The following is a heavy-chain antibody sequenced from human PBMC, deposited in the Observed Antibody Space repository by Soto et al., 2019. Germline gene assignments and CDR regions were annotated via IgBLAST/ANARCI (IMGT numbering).Heavy chain of an antibody. D-gene: IGHD2-21*02. CDR2: IKEDGSDI. CDR1: GFTLSSYW. Sequence: LRLSCEASGFTLSSYWMGWVRQAPGKGLEWVANIKEDGSDIYYADSVKGRFTISRDNTKNSLSLQMNSLRAEDTAVYYCAREETAWPLAYGLDVWGQGTTVTVSS. CDR3: AREETAWPLAYGLDV. V-gene: IGHV3-7*01. J-gene: IGHJ6*02.